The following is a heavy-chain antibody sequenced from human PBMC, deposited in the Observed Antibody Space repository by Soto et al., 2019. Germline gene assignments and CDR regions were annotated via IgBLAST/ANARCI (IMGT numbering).Heavy chain of an antibody. CDR1: TFSLYS. J-gene: IGHJ5*02. CDR2: ISSGAAYI. Sequence: EVQVVESGGGLVKPGWSLTLSCNFTFSLYSMNWVRQAPGKGLEWVASISSGAAYIKYADSVQGRFTISRDNAKSSVSLQMSSLRVEDTAVYFCTRDEGGSYDSWFHPWGQGTQVTVSA. CDR3: TRDEGGSYDSWFHP. V-gene: IGHV3-21*01. D-gene: IGHD1-26*01.